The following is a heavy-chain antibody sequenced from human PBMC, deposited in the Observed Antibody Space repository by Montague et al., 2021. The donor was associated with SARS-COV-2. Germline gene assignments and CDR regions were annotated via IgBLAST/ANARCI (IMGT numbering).Heavy chain of an antibody. Sequence: CAISGDSVSSNRAAWNWIRQSPSRGLEWLGRTYYRSKWYNDYAVSVKSRVSINPDRSKNQFSLQLNSVTPEDTAVYYCARGSYYESVGHYSRAVRLDPWGQGTLVTVSS. CDR1: GDSVSSNRAA. V-gene: IGHV6-1*01. CDR3: ARGSYYESVGHYSRAVRLDP. CDR2: TYYRSKWYN. D-gene: IGHD3-22*01. J-gene: IGHJ5*02.